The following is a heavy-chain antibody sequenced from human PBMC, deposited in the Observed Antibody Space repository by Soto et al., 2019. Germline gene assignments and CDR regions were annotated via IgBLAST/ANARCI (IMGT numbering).Heavy chain of an antibody. CDR3: ASSGYSYGYAYYYYYGMDV. V-gene: IGHV5-51*01. J-gene: IGHJ6*02. D-gene: IGHD5-18*01. CDR2: IYPGDSDT. CDR1: GYSFTSYW. Sequence: PGESLKISCKGSGYSFTSYWIGWVRQMPGKGLEWMGIIYPGDSDTRYSPSFQGQVTISADMSISTAYLQWSSLKASDTAMYYCASSGYSYGYAYYYYYGMDVWGQGTTVTVSS.